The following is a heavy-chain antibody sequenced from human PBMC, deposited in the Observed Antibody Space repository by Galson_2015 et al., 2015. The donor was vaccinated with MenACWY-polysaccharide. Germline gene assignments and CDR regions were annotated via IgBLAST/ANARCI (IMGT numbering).Heavy chain of an antibody. CDR3: TRDPHALDF. D-gene: IGHD2-2*01. V-gene: IGHV3-48*01. CDR2: IRSSGSPI. J-gene: IGHJ4*02. Sequence: SLRLSCAASGFTFGSYSMNWVRQVPGKGLEWVAYIRSSGSPIYYADSVRGRFTISRDIAKSSLYLQMNSLRADDTDTYYCTRDPHALDFWGQGTLVTVSS. CDR1: GFTFGSYS.